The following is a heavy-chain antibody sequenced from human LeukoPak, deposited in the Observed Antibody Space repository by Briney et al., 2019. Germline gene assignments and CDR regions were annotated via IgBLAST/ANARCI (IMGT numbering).Heavy chain of an antibody. Sequence: PGRSLRLSCAASGFTFSSYAMHWVRQAPGKGLEWVAVISYDGSNKYYADSVKGRFTISRDNSKNTLYLQMNSLRAEDTAVYYCARGMAGFTFGEMLDVGMDVWGKGTTVTVSS. J-gene: IGHJ6*04. D-gene: IGHD3-10*01. V-gene: IGHV3-30-3*01. CDR3: ARGMAGFTFGEMLDVGMDV. CDR2: ISYDGSNK. CDR1: GFTFSSYA.